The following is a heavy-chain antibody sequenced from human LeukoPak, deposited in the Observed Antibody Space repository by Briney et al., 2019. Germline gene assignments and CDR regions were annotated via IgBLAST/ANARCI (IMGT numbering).Heavy chain of an antibody. J-gene: IGHJ6*02. D-gene: IGHD6-13*01. Sequence: GGSLRLSCAASEFTFRNYGMHWVRQAPGKGLEWVSCISSSSSYMYYADSVKGRFTISRDNAKNSLYLQMNSLRAEDTAVYYCANTLGGAAAGRYYYGMDVWGQGTTVTVSS. V-gene: IGHV3-21*01. CDR2: ISSSSSYM. CDR3: ANTLGGAAAGRYYYGMDV. CDR1: EFTFRNYG.